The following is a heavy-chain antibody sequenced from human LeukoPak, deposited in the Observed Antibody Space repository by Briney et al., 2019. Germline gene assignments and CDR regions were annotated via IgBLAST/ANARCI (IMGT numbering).Heavy chain of an antibody. CDR1: GGTFSSYA. D-gene: IGHD3-3*01. CDR2: IIPIFGTA. V-gene: IGHV1-69*05. CDR3: ACKPTIFGVVTDHDAFDI. Sequence: SVKVSCKXSGGTFSSYAISWVRQAPGQGLEWMGGIIPIFGTANYAQKFQGRVTITTDESTSTAYMELSSLRSEDTAVYYCACKPTIFGVVTDHDAFDIWGQGTMVTVSS. J-gene: IGHJ3*02.